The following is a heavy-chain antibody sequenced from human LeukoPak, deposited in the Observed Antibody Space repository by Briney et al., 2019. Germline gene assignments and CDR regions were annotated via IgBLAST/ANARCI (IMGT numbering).Heavy chain of an antibody. J-gene: IGHJ4*02. Sequence: ASVKVSCKASGYTFTNYDINWVRQATGQGLEWMGWMNPNSGNTGYAQKFQGRVTMTRNTSISTAYMELSSLGSEDTAVYYCAAPGSRRGDLSPYYFDYWGQGTLVTVS. CDR2: MNPNSGNT. CDR3: AAPGSRRGDLSPYYFDY. CDR1: GYTFTNYD. D-gene: IGHD4-17*01. V-gene: IGHV1-8*01.